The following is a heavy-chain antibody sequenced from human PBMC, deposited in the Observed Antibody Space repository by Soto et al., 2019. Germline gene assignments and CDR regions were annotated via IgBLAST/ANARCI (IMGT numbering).Heavy chain of an antibody. D-gene: IGHD4-17*01. CDR1: GGSISSGGYY. Sequence: QVQLQESGPGLVKPSQTLSLTCSVSGGSISSGGYYWNWIRQHPGKGLDLIGYIYYSGSTYYNPSLKSRVSISLDTSKNQFFLKLNSVTAADTAVYYCARIWGYGGNSRFDYWGQGTLVIDSS. V-gene: IGHV4-31*03. CDR2: IYYSGST. J-gene: IGHJ4*02. CDR3: ARIWGYGGNSRFDY.